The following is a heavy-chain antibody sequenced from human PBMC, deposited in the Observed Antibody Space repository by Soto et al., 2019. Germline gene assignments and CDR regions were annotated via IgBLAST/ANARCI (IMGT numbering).Heavy chain of an antibody. D-gene: IGHD7-27*01. Sequence: SETLSLTCTVYGASISSSSYYWGWIRQPPGKGLEWVGSIYYSGSTNYNPSLKSRVTISVDTSKNQFSLKLSSVTAADTAVYYCARRWGRTFDYWGQGTLVTVSS. CDR3: ARRWGRTFDY. CDR2: IYYSGST. V-gene: IGHV4-39*07. J-gene: IGHJ4*02. CDR1: GASISSSSYY.